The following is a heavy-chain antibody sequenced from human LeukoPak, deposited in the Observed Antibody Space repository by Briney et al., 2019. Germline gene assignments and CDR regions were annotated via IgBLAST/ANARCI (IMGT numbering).Heavy chain of an antibody. J-gene: IGHJ5*02. CDR1: GFTFSSYS. V-gene: IGHV3-21*01. CDR3: ASLYYDILTGYPHQNWFDP. Sequence: TGGSLRLSCVASGFTFSSYSMNWVRQAPGKGLEWVSSISSSSSYIYYTDSVKGRFTISRDNAKNSLYLQMNSLRAEDTAVYYCASLYYDILTGYPHQNWFDPWGQGTLVTVSS. D-gene: IGHD3-9*01. CDR2: ISSSSSYI.